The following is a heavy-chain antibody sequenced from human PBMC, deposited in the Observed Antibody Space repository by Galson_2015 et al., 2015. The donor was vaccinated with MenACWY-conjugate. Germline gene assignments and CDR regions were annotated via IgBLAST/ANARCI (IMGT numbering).Heavy chain of an antibody. CDR3: ARHGEAGIVVY. D-gene: IGHD2-21*01. Sequence: QSGAEVKKPGESLRISCQGSGYSFTSHWISWVRQMPGKGLEWMGRIDPSDSYINYSPSFRGHVTISADKSVSTAFLQWSSLKASDTAKYCCARHGEAGIVVYWGQGTLVTVSS. V-gene: IGHV5-10-1*01. J-gene: IGHJ4*02. CDR1: GYSFTSHW. CDR2: IDPSDSYI.